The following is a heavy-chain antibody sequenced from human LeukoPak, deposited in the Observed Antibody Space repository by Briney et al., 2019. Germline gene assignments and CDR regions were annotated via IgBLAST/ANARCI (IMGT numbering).Heavy chain of an antibody. CDR3: ARDVRIAAAGNFDY. D-gene: IGHD6-13*01. Sequence: SETLSLTCNVSGGSISSADYSWGWIRHPPEKGLEWIGNIYHSGNTYYTPSLKSRVTISVDTSKNQFSLKLSSVTAADTAVYYCARDVRIAAAGNFDYWGQGTLVTVSS. V-gene: IGHV4-30-4*01. J-gene: IGHJ4*02. CDR1: GGSISSADYS. CDR2: IYHSGNT.